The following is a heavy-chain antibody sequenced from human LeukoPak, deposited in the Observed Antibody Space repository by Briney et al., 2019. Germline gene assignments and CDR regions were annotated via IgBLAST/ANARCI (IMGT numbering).Heavy chain of an antibody. D-gene: IGHD6-13*01. CDR1: GFTVSSNY. Sequence: GGSLRLSCAASGFTVSSNYMSWVRQAPGKGLEWVSVIYSGGSTYYADSVKGRFTISRDNSKNTLYLQMNSLRAEDTAVYYFARGGLGNSSSWPFDHWGQGTLVTVSS. CDR3: ARGGLGNSSSWPFDH. V-gene: IGHV3-66*02. J-gene: IGHJ4*02. CDR2: IYSGGST.